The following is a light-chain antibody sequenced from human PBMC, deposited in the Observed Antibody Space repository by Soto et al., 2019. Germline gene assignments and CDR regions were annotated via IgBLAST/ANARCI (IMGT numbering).Light chain of an antibody. Sequence: DIKMNQSPSTLSASVGDRVTITCRASQSISNWLAWYQQKPGKAPKVLIHKTSSLESGVPSRFSGSGSGTEFTFTISSLQPDDFATYYCQQYNGYRWTFGQGTKVDIK. CDR1: QSISNW. CDR3: QQYNGYRWT. CDR2: KTS. J-gene: IGKJ1*01. V-gene: IGKV1-5*03.